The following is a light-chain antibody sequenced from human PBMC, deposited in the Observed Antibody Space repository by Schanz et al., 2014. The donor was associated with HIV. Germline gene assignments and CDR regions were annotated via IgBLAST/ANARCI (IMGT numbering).Light chain of an antibody. J-gene: IGLJ3*02. CDR3: CSYADSSTRV. CDR2: EVS. V-gene: IGLV2-23*02. CDR1: SSDVGSYNL. Sequence: QSALTQPASVSGSPGQSITISCTGTSSDVGSYNLVSWYQQHPGKAPKLMIYEVSKRPSGVSNRFSGSKSGNTASLTISGLQAEGEADYYCCSYADSSTRVFGGGTKLTVL.